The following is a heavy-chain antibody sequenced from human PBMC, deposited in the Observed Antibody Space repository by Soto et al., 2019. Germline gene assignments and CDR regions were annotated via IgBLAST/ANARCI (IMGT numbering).Heavy chain of an antibody. CDR3: ARAVVVPADSYYYYGMDV. J-gene: IGHJ6*02. CDR2: IIPIFGTA. D-gene: IGHD2-2*01. V-gene: IGHV1-69*01. Sequence: QVQLVQSGAEVKKPGSSVKVSCKASGGTFSSYAISWVRQAPGQGLEWMGGIIPIFGTANYAQKFQGRVKITADESTSTAYMELSSLRSEDTAVYYCARAVVVPADSYYYYGMDVWGQGTTVTVSS. CDR1: GGTFSSYA.